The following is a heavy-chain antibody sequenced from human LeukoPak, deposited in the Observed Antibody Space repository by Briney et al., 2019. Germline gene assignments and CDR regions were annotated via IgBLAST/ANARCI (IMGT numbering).Heavy chain of an antibody. V-gene: IGHV4-39*07. CDR1: GGSISSSSYY. D-gene: IGHD3-22*01. CDR2: IYYSGST. J-gene: IGHJ4*02. CDR3: ARDYYYDSSGYYESY. Sequence: SETLSLTCTVSGGSISSSSYYWGWIRQPPGKGLGWIGSIYYSGSTYYNPSLKSRVTISVDTSKNQFSLKLSSVTAADTAVYYCARDYYYDSSGYYESYWGQGTLVTVSS.